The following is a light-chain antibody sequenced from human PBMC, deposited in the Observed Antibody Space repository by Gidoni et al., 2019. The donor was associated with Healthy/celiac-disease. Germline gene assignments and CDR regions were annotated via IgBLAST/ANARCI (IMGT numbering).Light chain of an antibody. Sequence: IVLTQSPGTLSLSPGERATLSCRASQSVSSSYLAWYQQKPGQAPRLLIYGAASRATGSPDRFSGSGAGTDFTLTISRLEPEDFAVYYCQQYGSSLPLTFGGGTKVEIK. J-gene: IGKJ4*01. CDR3: QQYGSSLPLT. CDR1: QSVSSSY. V-gene: IGKV3-20*01. CDR2: GAA.